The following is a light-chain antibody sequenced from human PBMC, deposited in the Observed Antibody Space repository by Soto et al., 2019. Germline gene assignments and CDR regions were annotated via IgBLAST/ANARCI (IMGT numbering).Light chain of an antibody. V-gene: IGKV1-9*01. CDR3: QQRYSAPWT. CDR2: AAS. Sequence: IQLTQSPSSLSASVGDRVTITCRASQGISSHLAWYQQQPGKAPKLLIYAASTLQTGVPSRFSGGESGTDFTLTINSPQPEDLATYFCQQRYSAPWTFGQGTNVDIK. CDR1: QGISSH. J-gene: IGKJ1*01.